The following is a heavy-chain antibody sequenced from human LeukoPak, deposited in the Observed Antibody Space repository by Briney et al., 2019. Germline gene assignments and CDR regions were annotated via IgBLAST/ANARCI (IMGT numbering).Heavy chain of an antibody. D-gene: IGHD4-23*01. V-gene: IGHV3-33*06. J-gene: IGHJ4*02. CDR2: IWYDGSNK. CDR1: GFTFSSYG. Sequence: HPGRSLRLSCAASGFTFSSYGMHWVRQAPGKGLEWVAVIWYDGSNKYYADSVKGRFTISRDNSKNTLYLQMNSLRAEDTAVYYCAKDLSPNYGGNSGFDYWGQGTLVTVSS. CDR3: AKDLSPNYGGNSGFDY.